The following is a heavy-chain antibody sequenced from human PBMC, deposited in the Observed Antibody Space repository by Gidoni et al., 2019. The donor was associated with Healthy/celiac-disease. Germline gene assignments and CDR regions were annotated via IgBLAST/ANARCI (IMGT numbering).Heavy chain of an antibody. J-gene: IGHJ4*02. D-gene: IGHD2-21*02. CDR3: AREGTSDCRDY. CDR1: VYTFTCYY. Sequence: QVHLVQSGAEVKTPWASVKVSCQTSVYTFTCYYMHWVRQAPGQGLEWMGWINPNSGGTNYAQKLQGRVTMTRETSISTAYMELSRLRSDDTAVYYCAREGTSDCRDYWGQGTLVTVSS. CDR2: INPNSGGT. V-gene: IGHV1-2*02.